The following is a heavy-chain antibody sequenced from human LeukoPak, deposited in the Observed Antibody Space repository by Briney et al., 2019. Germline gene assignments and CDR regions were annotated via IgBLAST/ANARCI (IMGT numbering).Heavy chain of an antibody. CDR2: LYSNGNT. V-gene: IGHV3-53*01. CDR3: ARDYYDGSAYYSYYEY. D-gene: IGHD3-22*01. J-gene: IGHJ4*02. CDR1: GFTVSSKY. Sequence: GGSLRLSCAASGFTVSSKYMSWVRQAPGKGLEWVSTLYSNGNTYYADSVKGRFTISRDNSKNTLSLQMNSLRAEDTAVYYCARDYYDGSAYYSYYEYWGQGTLVTVSS.